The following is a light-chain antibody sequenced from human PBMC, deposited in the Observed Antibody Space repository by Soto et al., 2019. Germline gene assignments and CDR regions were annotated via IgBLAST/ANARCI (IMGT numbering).Light chain of an antibody. CDR2: GAS. Sequence: EIVLTQSPGTLSLSRGERATLSCRASQSVSSNFLAWYQQKPGQAPRLLIYGASSRATGIPDRFSGSGSGTDFTLTISRLEPEDFAVYYCPQYDSSPVTFGQGTKVEIK. J-gene: IGKJ1*01. CDR1: QSVSSNF. V-gene: IGKV3-20*01. CDR3: PQYDSSPVT.